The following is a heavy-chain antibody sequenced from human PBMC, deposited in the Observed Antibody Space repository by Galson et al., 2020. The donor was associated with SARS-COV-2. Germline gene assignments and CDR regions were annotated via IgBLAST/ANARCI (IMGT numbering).Heavy chain of an antibody. Sequence: SETLSLTCTVSGGSISSGSYYWSWIRQPAGKGLEWIGRIYTSGSTNYNPSLKSRVTISVDTSKNQFSLKLSSVTAADTAVYYCARGDIFSYYYGSGSYLWGWGGKGMDVWGQGTTVTVSS. D-gene: IGHD3-10*01. J-gene: IGHJ6*02. CDR1: GGSISSGSYY. CDR2: IYTSGST. V-gene: IGHV4-61*02. CDR3: ARGDIFSYYYGSGSYLWGWGGKGMDV.